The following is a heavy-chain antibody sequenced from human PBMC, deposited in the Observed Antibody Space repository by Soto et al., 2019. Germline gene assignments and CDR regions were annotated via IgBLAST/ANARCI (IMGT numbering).Heavy chain of an antibody. CDR2: IKQDGSEK. CDR1: GFTFSSYW. V-gene: IGHV3-7*01. Sequence: GGSLRLSCAASGFTFSSYWMSWVRQAPGKGLEWVANIKQDGSEKYYVDSVKGRFTISRDNAKNSLYLQMNSLRAEDTTVYYCARTGMYSSGWYWRGLNAFDIWGQGTMVTVSS. J-gene: IGHJ3*02. CDR3: ARTGMYSSGWYWRGLNAFDI. D-gene: IGHD6-19*01.